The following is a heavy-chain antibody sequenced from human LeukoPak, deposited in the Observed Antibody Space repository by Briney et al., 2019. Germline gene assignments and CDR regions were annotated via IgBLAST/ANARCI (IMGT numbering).Heavy chain of an antibody. D-gene: IGHD3-10*02. J-gene: IGHJ4*02. Sequence: ASVKVSCKASGYTFTDYYMHWVRQAPRQGLEWMGWISPSSGGTNYAQKFQGRVTMTRDTSTGTAYMELSRLRSDDTAMYYCARDVLTTFGYFSAADDFWGLGTLVTVSS. CDR3: ARDVLTTFGYFSAADDF. V-gene: IGHV1-2*02. CDR2: ISPSSGGT. CDR1: GYTFTDYY.